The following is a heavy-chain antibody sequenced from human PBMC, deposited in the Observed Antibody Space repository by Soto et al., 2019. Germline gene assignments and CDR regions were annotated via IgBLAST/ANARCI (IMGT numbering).Heavy chain of an antibody. Sequence: SETLSLTCAVYGGSFSGYYWSWIRQPPGKGLEWIGKINHSGSTNYNPSLKSRVTISVDTSKNQFSLKLSSVTAADTAVYYCARGSRDFYYYYGMDVWGQGTTVTVS. J-gene: IGHJ6*02. CDR3: ARGSRDFYYYYGMDV. V-gene: IGHV4-34*01. CDR2: INHSGST. CDR1: GGSFSGYY.